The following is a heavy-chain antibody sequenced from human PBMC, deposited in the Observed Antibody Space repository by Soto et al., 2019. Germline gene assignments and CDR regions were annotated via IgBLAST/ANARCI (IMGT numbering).Heavy chain of an antibody. D-gene: IGHD4-17*01. CDR3: AIDRDYGDYVCWFDP. J-gene: IGHJ5*02. V-gene: IGHV1-18*01. CDR2: ISAYNGNT. CDR1: GYTFTSYG. Sequence: QVQLVQSGAEVKKPGASVKVSCKASGYTFTSYGISWVRQAPGQVLEWMGWISAYNGNTNYAQKLQGRVTMTTDTSTSTAYMELRSLRSDDTAVYYCAIDRDYGDYVCWFDPWGQGTLVTVSS.